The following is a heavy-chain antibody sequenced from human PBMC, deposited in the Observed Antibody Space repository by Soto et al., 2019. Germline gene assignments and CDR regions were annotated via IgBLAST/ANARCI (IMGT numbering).Heavy chain of an antibody. CDR2: INAGNGNT. CDR3: ARRPTYYDFWSGYLVFDY. Sequence: ASVKVSCKASGYTFTSYAMHWVRQAPGQRLEWMGWINAGNGNTKYPQKFQGRVTITRDTSASTAYMELSSLRSEDTAVYYCARRPTYYDFWSGYLVFDYWGQGTLVTVSS. V-gene: IGHV1-3*01. D-gene: IGHD3-3*01. CDR1: GYTFTSYA. J-gene: IGHJ4*02.